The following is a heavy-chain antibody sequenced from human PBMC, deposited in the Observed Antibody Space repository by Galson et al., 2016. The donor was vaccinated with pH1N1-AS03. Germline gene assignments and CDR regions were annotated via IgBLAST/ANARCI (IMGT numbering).Heavy chain of an antibody. CDR3: ARERGYYVGSDPFDV. CDR1: GVTFSSHA. J-gene: IGHJ3*01. D-gene: IGHD3-10*02. Sequence: SVKVSCKVSGVTFSSHAISWVRQAPGQGLGWMGGIIAIFGTPKYAQQFQGRLTITTEKSTTTSYMELSSLRSEDTAMYFCARERGYYVGSDPFDVWGQGTMVTVSS. CDR2: IIAIFGTP. V-gene: IGHV1-69*05.